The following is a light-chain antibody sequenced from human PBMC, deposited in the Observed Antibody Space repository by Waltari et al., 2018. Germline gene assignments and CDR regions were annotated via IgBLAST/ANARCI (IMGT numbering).Light chain of an antibody. Sequence: DIQMTQSPSSLSASVGDRVSITSRASQSIGDSLNWYQQRPGKAPNLLIYAASSLPSGVPSRFSGSRSGTDFTLTISSLQPEDFATYYCQESYSTLSFTFGPGTKVDVK. CDR3: QESYSTLSFT. CDR1: QSIGDS. CDR2: AAS. V-gene: IGKV1-39*01. J-gene: IGKJ3*01.